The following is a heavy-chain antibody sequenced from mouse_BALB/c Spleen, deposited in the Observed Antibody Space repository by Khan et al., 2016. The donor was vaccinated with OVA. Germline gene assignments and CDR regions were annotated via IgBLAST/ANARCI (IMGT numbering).Heavy chain of an antibody. CDR1: GYTFTSYT. D-gene: IGHD3-3*01. CDR2: INPSSGYT. CDR3: ARKSTRASY. Sequence: QVQLQQSGAELVKPGASVKMSCKASGYTFTSYTMHWVKQRHGQGMEWIGYINPSSGYTKYNQKFKDKATLTADKSSRTAYTQLSSLTSEDSAGYYCARKSTRASYWGQGTTLTVSS. V-gene: IGHV1-4*01. J-gene: IGHJ2*01.